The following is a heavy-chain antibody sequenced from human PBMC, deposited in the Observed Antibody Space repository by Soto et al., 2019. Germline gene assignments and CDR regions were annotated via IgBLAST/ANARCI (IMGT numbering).Heavy chain of an antibody. J-gene: IGHJ4*02. CDR2: INPNNGGT. Sequence: QVHLVQSGAEVKKPGASVRVSCKASGYSFTGNSMHWVRQAPGQGLEWLGWINPNNGGTNYAQKFQSWVTMTRDTSVSTAYMDLNRLKSDDTAVYYCVIQRGGVGYWGQGTLVTVSS. V-gene: IGHV1-2*04. CDR1: GYSFTGNS. CDR3: VIQRGGVGY. D-gene: IGHD3-10*01.